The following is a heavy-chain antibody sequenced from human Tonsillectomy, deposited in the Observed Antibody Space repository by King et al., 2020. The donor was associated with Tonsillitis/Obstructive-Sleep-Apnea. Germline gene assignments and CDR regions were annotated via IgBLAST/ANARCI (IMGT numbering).Heavy chain of an antibody. CDR2: INHSGST. J-gene: IGHJ4*02. CDR3: ARATLGYCSSTSCPPPFDY. Sequence: VQLPQWGAGLLKPSETLSLTCAVYGGSFSGYYWSWIRQPPGKGLEWIGEINHSGSTNYNPSLKSRVTISVDTSKNQFSLKLSSVTAADTAVYYCARATLGYCSSTSCPPPFDYWGQGTLVTVSS. D-gene: IGHD2-2*01. V-gene: IGHV4-34*01. CDR1: GGSFSGYY.